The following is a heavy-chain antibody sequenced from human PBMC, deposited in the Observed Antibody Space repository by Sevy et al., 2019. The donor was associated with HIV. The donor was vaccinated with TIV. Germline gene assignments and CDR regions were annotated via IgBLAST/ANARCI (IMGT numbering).Heavy chain of an antibody. CDR2: IYHSGST. CDR3: ARVGGDFWSGYSLDY. J-gene: IGHJ4*02. CDR1: GYSINSGYY. Sequence: SETLSITCAVSGYSINSGYYWGWIRQPPGKGLEWIGSIYHSGSTYYNPSLKSRVTISVDTSKNQFSLKLTSVTAADTAVYYCARVGGDFWSGYSLDYWGQGTLVTVSS. D-gene: IGHD3-3*01. V-gene: IGHV4-38-2*01.